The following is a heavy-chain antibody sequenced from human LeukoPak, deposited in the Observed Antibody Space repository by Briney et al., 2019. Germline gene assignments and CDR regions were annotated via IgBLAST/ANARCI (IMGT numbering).Heavy chain of an antibody. CDR3: ARGDNCDFWSVYSFDY. J-gene: IGHJ4*02. V-gene: IGHV1-18*01. CDR1: GYTFTSYG. Sequence: ASVKVSCKASGYTFTSYGINWVRQAPGQGLEWMGWISGYSGNTNYAQKLQGRVTMTTDTSTSTAYMDLRSLRSDDTAVYYCARGDNCDFWSVYSFDYWGQGTLVTVSS. D-gene: IGHD3-3*01. CDR2: ISGYSGNT.